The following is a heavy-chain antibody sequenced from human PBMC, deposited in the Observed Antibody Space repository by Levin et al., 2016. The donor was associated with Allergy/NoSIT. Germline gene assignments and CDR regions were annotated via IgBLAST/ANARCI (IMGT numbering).Heavy chain of an antibody. Sequence: WIRQPPGKGLEWVSAISGSGGSTYYADSVKGRFTISRDNSKNTLYLQMNSLRAEDTAVYYCAKDRLITFGGVIVISKPLNYYGMDVWGQGTTVTVSS. CDR2: ISGSGGST. V-gene: IGHV3-23*01. J-gene: IGHJ6*02. CDR3: AKDRLITFGGVIVISKPLNYYGMDV. D-gene: IGHD3-16*02.